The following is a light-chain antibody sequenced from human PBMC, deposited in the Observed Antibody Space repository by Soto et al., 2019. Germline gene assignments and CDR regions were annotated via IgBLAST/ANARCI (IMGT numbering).Light chain of an antibody. Sequence: QSVLTQPPSASGSPGQSVTISCAGTSSDVGGYNYVSWYQQHLGKAPKLMIYEVSKRPSGVPDRFSGSKSGNTASLTVSGLQAEDEADYYCSSYAGSHNFGVFGTGTKVTVL. CDR3: SSYAGSHNFGV. V-gene: IGLV2-8*01. CDR1: SSDVGGYNY. J-gene: IGLJ1*01. CDR2: EVS.